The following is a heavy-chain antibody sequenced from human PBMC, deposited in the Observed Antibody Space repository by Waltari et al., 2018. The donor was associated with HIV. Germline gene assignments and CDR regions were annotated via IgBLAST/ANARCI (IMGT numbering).Heavy chain of an antibody. CDR3: ASEQYSSDWYDNH. J-gene: IGHJ5*02. D-gene: IGHD6-19*01. CDR2: INVGNGNS. Sequence: QVQLVQSGAEVKKPGASVKVSCKASGITLSTYVMPWVRQAPRQRLEWMGWINVGNGNSYYSQKFQGRVTITRDKSAGTAYMELSGLRSEDTAVYYCASEQYSSDWYDNHWGQGTLVTVSS. CDR1: GITLSTYV. V-gene: IGHV1-3*01.